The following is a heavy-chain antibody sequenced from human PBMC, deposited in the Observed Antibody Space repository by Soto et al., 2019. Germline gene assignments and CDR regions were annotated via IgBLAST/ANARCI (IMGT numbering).Heavy chain of an antibody. CDR3: ARDSYYDSSGYYFPYYYYGMDV. CDR2: INPNSGGT. CDR1: GYTFTGYY. J-gene: IGHJ6*02. V-gene: IGHV1-2*04. Sequence: ASAKVSCKASGYTFTGYYMHWVRQAPGQGLEWMGWINPNSGGTNYAQKFQGWVTMTRDTSISTAYMELSRLRSDDTAVYYCARDSYYDSSGYYFPYYYYGMDVWRQGTTVTVSS. D-gene: IGHD3-22*01.